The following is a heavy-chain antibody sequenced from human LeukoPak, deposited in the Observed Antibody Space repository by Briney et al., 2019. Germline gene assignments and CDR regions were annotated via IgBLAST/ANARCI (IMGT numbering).Heavy chain of an antibody. D-gene: IGHD3-22*01. Sequence: SETLSLTCTVSGGSISSSSSYWGWIRQPPGKGLEWIGTISYSGSTYYNPSLKSRATISVDTSKKQFSLKLRSVAAADTAVYYCARQGHYYETSGYYDAVDYWGQGTLVTVSS. CDR3: ARQGHYYETSGYYDAVDY. V-gene: IGHV4-39*01. CDR1: GGSISSSSSY. J-gene: IGHJ4*02. CDR2: ISYSGST.